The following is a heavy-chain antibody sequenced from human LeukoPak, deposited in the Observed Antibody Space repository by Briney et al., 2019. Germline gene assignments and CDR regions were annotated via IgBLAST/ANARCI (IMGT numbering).Heavy chain of an antibody. V-gene: IGHV3-21*01. CDR3: VKDCGLGGSRDY. CDR1: GFTFSSYS. Sequence: GGSLRLSCAASGFTFSSYSMNWVRQAPGKGLEWVSSISSGSGYICYADSVKGRFTISRDNAKNSLYLQMNSLRADDSAMYFCVKDCGLGGSRDYWGRGTLVTVSS. D-gene: IGHD2-15*01. CDR2: ISSGSGYI. J-gene: IGHJ4*02.